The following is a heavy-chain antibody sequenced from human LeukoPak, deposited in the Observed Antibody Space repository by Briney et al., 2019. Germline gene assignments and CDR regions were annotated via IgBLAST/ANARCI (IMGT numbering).Heavy chain of an antibody. J-gene: IGHJ5*02. D-gene: IGHD4-17*01. CDR3: ARGPLTVTRGFDP. CDR1: GGSINSYY. CDR2: IYTSGST. V-gene: IGHV4-4*07. Sequence: SETLSLTCTVSGGSINSYYWSWIRQPAGKGLEWIGRIYTSGSTNYNPSLKSRVTMSVDTSKSQFSLKLSSVTAADTAVYYCARGPLTVTRGFDPWGQGTLVTVSS.